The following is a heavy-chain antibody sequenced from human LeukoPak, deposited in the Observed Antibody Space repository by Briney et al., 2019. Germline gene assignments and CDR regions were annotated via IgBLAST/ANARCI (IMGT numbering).Heavy chain of an antibody. Sequence: GGSLRLSCAASGFTFSSYWMSWVRQAPGKGLEWVANIKQDGSEKYYVDSVKGRFTISRDNAKNSLYLQMNSLRAEDTAVYYCARVGYYDYVWGSYRPIDYWGQGTLVTVSS. CDR2: IKQDGSEK. J-gene: IGHJ4*02. D-gene: IGHD3-16*02. CDR3: ARVGYYDYVWGSYRPIDY. V-gene: IGHV3-7*01. CDR1: GFTFSSYW.